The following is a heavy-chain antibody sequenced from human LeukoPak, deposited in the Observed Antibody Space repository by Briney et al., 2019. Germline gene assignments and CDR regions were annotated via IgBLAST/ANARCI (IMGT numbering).Heavy chain of an antibody. CDR1: GFTFSDYY. J-gene: IGHJ4*02. Sequence: GGSLRLSCAASGFTFSDYYMSWIRQTPGKGLEWVSYISSSSTYTNYADSVKGRFTISRDNAKNSLYLQMNSLRAEDTAVYYCASYRGGSLDYWGQGTLVTVSS. D-gene: IGHD5-12*01. CDR2: ISSSSTYT. V-gene: IGHV3-11*06. CDR3: ASYRGGSLDY.